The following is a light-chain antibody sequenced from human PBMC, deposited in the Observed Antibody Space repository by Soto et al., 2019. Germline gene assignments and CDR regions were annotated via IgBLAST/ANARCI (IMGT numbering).Light chain of an antibody. J-gene: IGKJ1*01. V-gene: IGKV1-5*03. CDR1: QSISSW. Sequence: DIQMTQSPSTLSASVGDRVTITCRASQSISSWLAWYQQKPGKAPKLLTYKASSLESGVPSRFSGSGSGTEFTLTISSLQPDDFATYYCQQYNSYPTFGQGNKVEI. CDR3: QQYNSYPT. CDR2: KAS.